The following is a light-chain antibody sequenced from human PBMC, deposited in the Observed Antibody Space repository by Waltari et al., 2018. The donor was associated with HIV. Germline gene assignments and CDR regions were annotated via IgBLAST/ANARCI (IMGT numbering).Light chain of an antibody. CDR2: ADA. J-gene: IGLJ2*01. V-gene: IGLV1-44*01. Sequence: QSVLTQPPSASGAPGPRVTISCSWSTPNIGSSNVHWYQQFSRAAPKLLIYADAQRPSGVPDRFSGSKSGTSASLVISGLQSEDEADYYCSTWDERLNGVVFGGGTRLTVV. CDR3: STWDERLNGVV. CDR1: TPNIGSSN.